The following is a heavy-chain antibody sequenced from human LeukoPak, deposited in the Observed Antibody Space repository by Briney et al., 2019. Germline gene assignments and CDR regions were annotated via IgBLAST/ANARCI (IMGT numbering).Heavy chain of an antibody. V-gene: IGHV3-23*01. Sequence: SGGSLRLSCAASGFTFSNAWMTWVRQAPGKGLEWVSIIGGVSESFYYADSVKGRFTVSRDNSKDTLYLQINSLRDEDTAVYYCARRWLGDPYGMDVWGQGTTVSVSS. CDR2: IGGVSESF. J-gene: IGHJ6*02. D-gene: IGHD3-10*01. CDR1: GFTFSNAW. CDR3: ARRWLGDPYGMDV.